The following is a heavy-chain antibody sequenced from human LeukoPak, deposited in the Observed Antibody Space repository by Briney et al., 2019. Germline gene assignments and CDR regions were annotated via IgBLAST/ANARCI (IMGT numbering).Heavy chain of an antibody. J-gene: IGHJ5*02. V-gene: IGHV3-30-3*01. CDR3: AKDRAMINMITFGGVIVT. CDR2: ISYDGSNK. D-gene: IGHD3-16*02. Sequence: PGGSLRLSCAASGFTFSSYAMHWVRQAPGKGLEWVAVISYDGSNKYYADSVKGRFTISRDNSKNTLYLQMNSLRAEDTAVYYCAKDRAMINMITFGGVIVTWGQGTLVTVSS. CDR1: GFTFSSYA.